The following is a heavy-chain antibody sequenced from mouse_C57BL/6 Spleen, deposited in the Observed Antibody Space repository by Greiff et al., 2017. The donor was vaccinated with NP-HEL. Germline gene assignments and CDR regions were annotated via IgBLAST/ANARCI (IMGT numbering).Heavy chain of an antibody. CDR2: INPNNGGT. CDR1: GYTFTDYY. CDR3: AVYYDYDVYAMDY. Sequence: VQLQQSGPELVKPGASVKISCKASGYTFTDYYMNWVKQSHGKSLEWIGDINPNNGGTSYNQKFKGKATLTVDKSSSTAYMELRSLTSEDSAVYYCAVYYDYDVYAMDYWGQGTSVTVSS. V-gene: IGHV1-26*01. D-gene: IGHD2-4*01. J-gene: IGHJ4*01.